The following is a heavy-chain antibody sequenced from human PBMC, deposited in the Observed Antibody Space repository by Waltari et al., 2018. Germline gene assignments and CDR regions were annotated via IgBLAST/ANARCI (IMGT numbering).Heavy chain of an antibody. CDR1: GGSISSSSYY. CDR3: ARGCSGGSCYSEHAFDI. J-gene: IGHJ3*02. V-gene: IGHV4-39*07. D-gene: IGHD2-15*01. CDR2: IYYSGST. Sequence: QLQLQESGPGLVKPSETLSLTCTVSGGSISSSSYYWGWIRQPPGKGLEWIGSIYYSGSTYYHPSLKSRVTISVDTSKNQFSLKLSSVTAADTAVYYCARGCSGGSCYSEHAFDIWGQGTMVTVSS.